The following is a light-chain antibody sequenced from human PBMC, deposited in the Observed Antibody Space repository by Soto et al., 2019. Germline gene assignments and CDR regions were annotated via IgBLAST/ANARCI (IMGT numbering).Light chain of an antibody. CDR1: QSVGST. CDR2: GAS. Sequence: EILMTQSPATLSVSPGERVILSCRAGQSVGSTLAWYQQKPGQAPRLLIRGASTRATGVPARFSGSGSGTEFTLTISSLQSEDFAVYYCQQYSTSLTFGGGTTLEIK. V-gene: IGKV3-15*01. CDR3: QQYSTSLT. J-gene: IGKJ4*02.